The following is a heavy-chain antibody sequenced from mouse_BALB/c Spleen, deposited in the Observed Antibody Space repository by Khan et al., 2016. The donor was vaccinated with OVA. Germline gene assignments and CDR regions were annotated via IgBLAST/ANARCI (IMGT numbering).Heavy chain of an antibody. CDR1: GHTFTNFG. V-gene: IGHV9-3-1*01. J-gene: IGHJ4*01. CDR3: ARPPYFSYAMDN. CDR2: INTYTGEP. Sequence: QIQLVQSGPELKKPGETVKISCKASGHTFTNFGMNWVKQAPGKGLKWMGWINTYTGEPTYADDFNGRFAFSLEASASTAYLQINNLTHEETATYFCARPPYFSYAMDNWGQGTSVTVSS. D-gene: IGHD2-10*01.